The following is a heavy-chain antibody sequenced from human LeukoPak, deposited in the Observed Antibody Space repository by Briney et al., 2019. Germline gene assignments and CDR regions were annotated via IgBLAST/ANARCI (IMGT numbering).Heavy chain of an antibody. CDR3: ARDIIVVTAIQAPPHAFDI. V-gene: IGHV1-46*01. D-gene: IGHD2-21*02. J-gene: IGHJ3*02. CDR2: INPSGGST. CDR1: GYTFTNYY. Sequence: ASVKVSCKASGYTFTNYYMHWVRQAPGQGLEWMGIINPSGGSTSYAQKFQGRVTMTRDTSTSTVYMELSSLRSEDTAVYYCARDIIVVTAIQAPPHAFDIWGQGTMVTVSP.